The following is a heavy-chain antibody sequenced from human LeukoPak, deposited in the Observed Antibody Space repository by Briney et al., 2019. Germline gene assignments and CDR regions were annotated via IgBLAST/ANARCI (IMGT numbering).Heavy chain of an antibody. CDR2: INPSGGTT. CDR3: ARQGAYSSAIGLGY. J-gene: IGHJ4*02. V-gene: IGHV1-46*01. CDR1: GYTFTSYD. Sequence: ASVKVSCKASGYTFTSYDINWVRQAPGQGLEWMGVINPSGGTTAYAQKFQGRVTMTRDTSTRTVYMEVSSLRSEDTAVYYCARQGAYSSAIGLGYWGQGTLVTVSS. D-gene: IGHD6-19*01.